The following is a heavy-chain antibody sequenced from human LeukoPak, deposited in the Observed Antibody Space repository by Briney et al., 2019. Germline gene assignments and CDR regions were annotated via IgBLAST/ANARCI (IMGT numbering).Heavy chain of an antibody. Sequence: PSQTLSLTCTVSGGSISSGSYYWSWIRQPAGTGLEWIGRIYTSGSTNYNPSLKSRVTISLDTSKNQFSLKLSSVTAADTAVYYCARAQLLSEFDPWGQGTLVTVSS. J-gene: IGHJ5*02. V-gene: IGHV4-61*02. CDR2: IYTSGST. D-gene: IGHD5-24*01. CDR3: ARAQLLSEFDP. CDR1: GGSISSGSYY.